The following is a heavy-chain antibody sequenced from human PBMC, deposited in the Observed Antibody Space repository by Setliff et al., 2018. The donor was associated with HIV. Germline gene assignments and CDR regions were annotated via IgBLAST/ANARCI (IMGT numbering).Heavy chain of an antibody. V-gene: IGHV4-34*01. J-gene: IGHJ5*02. CDR1: GESFKHYY. Sequence: KPSETLSLTCGVSGESFKHYYWSWIRQPPGKGLEWIGDIKHTGDTNYNSSLESRVTISIDTSKDQFSLKLTSVTVADTAIYYCARGRISGYKFNWFGPWGQGILVTVSS. CDR2: IKHTGDT. CDR3: ARGRISGYKFNWFGP. D-gene: IGHD3-22*01.